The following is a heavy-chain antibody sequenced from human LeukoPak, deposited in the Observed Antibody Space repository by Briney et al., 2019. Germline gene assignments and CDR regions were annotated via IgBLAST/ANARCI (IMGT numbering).Heavy chain of an antibody. CDR2: IKSKTDGGTT. Sequence: GGSLRLSCAASGFTFSNAWMSWVRQAPGKGLEWVGRIKSKTDGGTTDYTAPVKGRFTISRDDSKSTLYLRMNSLKTEDTAVYYCALGGDYFDYWGQGTLVTVSS. CDR3: ALGGDYFDY. J-gene: IGHJ4*02. D-gene: IGHD3-16*01. CDR1: GFTFSNAW. V-gene: IGHV3-15*01.